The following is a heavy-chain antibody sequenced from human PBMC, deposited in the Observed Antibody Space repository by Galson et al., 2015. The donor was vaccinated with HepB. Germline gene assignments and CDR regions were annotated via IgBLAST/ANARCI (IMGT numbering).Heavy chain of an antibody. V-gene: IGHV3-30*04. CDR3: ARGVGLGSRTMDV. CDR1: GFTFSTYA. D-gene: IGHD3-10*01. Sequence: SLRLSCAASGFTFSTYAMHWVRQAPGKGLEWVSLISYDGTNKYYADSVKGRFTISRDNSKNTLYLQMNSLKIEDAAVYYCARGVGLGSRTMDVWGQGTTVTVS. J-gene: IGHJ6*02. CDR2: ISYDGTNK.